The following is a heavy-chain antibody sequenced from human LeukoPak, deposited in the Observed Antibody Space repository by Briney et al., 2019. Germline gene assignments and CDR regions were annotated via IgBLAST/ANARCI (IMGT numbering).Heavy chain of an antibody. D-gene: IGHD3-3*01. CDR1: GGSISSGSYY. CDR3: ARERGAGYDFWSGYYTDY. Sequence: SQTLSLTCTVSGGSISSGSYYWSWIRQPAGKGLEWIGRIYTSGSTNYNPSLKSRVTISVDTSKNQSSLKLSSVTAADTAVYYCARERGAGYDFWSGYYTDYWGQGTLVTVSS. CDR2: IYTSGST. V-gene: IGHV4-61*02. J-gene: IGHJ4*02.